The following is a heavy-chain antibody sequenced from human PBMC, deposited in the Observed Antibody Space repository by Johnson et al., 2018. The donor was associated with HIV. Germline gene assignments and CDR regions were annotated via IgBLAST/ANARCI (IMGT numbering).Heavy chain of an antibody. CDR1: GFTFSSYG. J-gene: IGHJ3*02. Sequence: QVQLVESGGGVVQPGTSLRLSCAASGFTFSSYGIHWVRQAPGKGLEWVAFIWHDGRDVYYADSVKGRFPVSSDNSKNAVYLQMNSLGAGDTAVYYCAKDQHGPLVPTVMRDDAFDIWGQGTMVTVSS. CDR3: AKDQHGPLVPTVMRDDAFDI. D-gene: IGHD5-12*01. V-gene: IGHV3-33*03. CDR2: IWHDGRDV.